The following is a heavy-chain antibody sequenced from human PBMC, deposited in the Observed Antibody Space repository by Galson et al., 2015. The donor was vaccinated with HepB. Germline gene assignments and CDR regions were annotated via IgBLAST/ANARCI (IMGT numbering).Heavy chain of an antibody. Sequence: PALVKPTQTLTLTCSFSGFSLSTSGVGVGWIRQPPGKALEWLALIYWDDDKRYSPSLKSRLTITKDTPKNQVVLTMTNMDPVDTATYYCAHSSYSSGWPHFDYWGQGTLVTVSS. CDR3: AHSSYSSGWPHFDY. D-gene: IGHD6-19*01. CDR2: IYWDDDK. CDR1: GFSLSTSGVG. V-gene: IGHV2-5*02. J-gene: IGHJ4*02.